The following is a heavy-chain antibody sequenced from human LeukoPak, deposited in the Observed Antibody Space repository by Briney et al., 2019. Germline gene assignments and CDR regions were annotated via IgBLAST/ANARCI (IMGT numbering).Heavy chain of an antibody. V-gene: IGHV4-31*03. Sequence: SENLSLTSTVSGGSISSGGYYWSWIRQHPGKGLEWIGYIYYSGSTYYNPSLKSRVTISVDTSKNQFSLKLSSVTAADTAVYYCARGATVYYYGSGSSQSVDYWGQGTLVTVSS. CDR2: IYYSGST. D-gene: IGHD3-10*01. J-gene: IGHJ4*02. CDR3: ARGATVYYYGSGSSQSVDY. CDR1: GGSISSGGYY.